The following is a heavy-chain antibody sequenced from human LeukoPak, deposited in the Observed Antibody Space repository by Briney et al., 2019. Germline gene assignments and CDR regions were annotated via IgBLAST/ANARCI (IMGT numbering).Heavy chain of an antibody. V-gene: IGHV3-23*01. D-gene: IGHD3-22*01. CDR2: ISGSGGST. Sequence: GGSLRLSCAASGFTFNNYAMSWVPQAPGKGLEWVSVISGSGGSTDYAHPVKGRYTISRDNSKNTLYLQMNSLRAEDTAVYYCAKGDSTYYYDSSGYMWGQGTLVTVSS. CDR3: AKGDSTYYYDSSGYM. CDR1: GFTFNNYA. J-gene: IGHJ4*02.